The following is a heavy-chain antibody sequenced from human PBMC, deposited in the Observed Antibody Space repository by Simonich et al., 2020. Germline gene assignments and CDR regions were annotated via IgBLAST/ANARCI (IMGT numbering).Heavy chain of an antibody. D-gene: IGHD6-19*01. Sequence: EVQLVESGGGLVKPGGSLRLSCAASGFTFSSYSMNWVRQAPGKGREWVSSISSSSSYIYYADSVKGRFTISRDNAKNSLYLQMNSRRAEDTAVYYCARWIAVAGTGAYGMDVWGQGTTVTVSS. CDR1: GFTFSSYS. J-gene: IGHJ6*02. V-gene: IGHV3-21*01. CDR3: ARWIAVAGTGAYGMDV. CDR2: ISSSSSYI.